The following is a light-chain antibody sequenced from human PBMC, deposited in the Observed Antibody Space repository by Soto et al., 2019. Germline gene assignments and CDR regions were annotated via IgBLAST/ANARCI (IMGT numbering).Light chain of an antibody. CDR1: QSVRSNF. CDR2: GAS. J-gene: IGKJ3*01. Sequence: EIVLTQSPGTLSLSPGERATLSCRASQSVRSNFLAWYQQKPGQAPRLLIYGASSRATGIPDRFSGSGSGTDFTLTISRLEPEDFAVYYCQHYGSSFTFGPGTKVDIK. CDR3: QHYGSSFT. V-gene: IGKV3-20*01.